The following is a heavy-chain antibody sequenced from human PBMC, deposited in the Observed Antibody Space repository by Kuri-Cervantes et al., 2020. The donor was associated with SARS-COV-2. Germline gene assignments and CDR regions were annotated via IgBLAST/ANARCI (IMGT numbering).Heavy chain of an antibody. CDR3: ARDYYDSSGYYQGLHYYYGMDV. CDR1: GGTFSSYA. J-gene: IGHJ6*02. Sequence: SVKVSCKASGGTFSSYAISWVRQAPGQGLEWMGGIIPIFGTANYAQKFQGRVTITADESTSTAYMELSSLRSEDTAVYYCARDYYDSSGYYQGLHYYYGMDVWGQGTTVTVSS. D-gene: IGHD3-22*01. V-gene: IGHV1-69*13. CDR2: IIPIFGTA.